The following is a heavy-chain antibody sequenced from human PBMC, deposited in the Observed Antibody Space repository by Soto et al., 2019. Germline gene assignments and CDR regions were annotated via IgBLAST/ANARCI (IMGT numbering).Heavy chain of an antibody. Sequence: HVQLQESGPGLVKPSETLSLTCTVSGGPIRSYYWSWIRQPAGKGLEWLGRIYSSGSTTYNPSLKRRITMSLETSKNLFSLKLSSVTDADTAVYFCVRESSSSIRDFFDYWGQGTLITVSS. CDR2: IYSSGST. J-gene: IGHJ4*02. CDR1: GGPIRSYY. CDR3: VRESSSSIRDFFDY. V-gene: IGHV4-4*07.